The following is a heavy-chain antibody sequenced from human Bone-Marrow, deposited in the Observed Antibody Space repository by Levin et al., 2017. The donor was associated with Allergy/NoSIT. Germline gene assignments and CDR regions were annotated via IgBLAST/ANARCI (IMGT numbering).Heavy chain of an antibody. CDR1: GGNFHSYA. D-gene: IGHD1-26*01. V-gene: IGHV1-69*13. CDR2: IIPFIGAA. J-gene: IGHJ6*02. Sequence: WASVKVSCKASGGNFHSYAFSWVRQAPGQRLEWMGGIIPFIGAANYARNFRGRVTITADASTKTVYMEFSSLRVEDTAVYFCARDRAPYSQDYYYYYAMDVWGPGTTVTVSS. CDR3: ARDRAPYSQDYYYYYAMDV.